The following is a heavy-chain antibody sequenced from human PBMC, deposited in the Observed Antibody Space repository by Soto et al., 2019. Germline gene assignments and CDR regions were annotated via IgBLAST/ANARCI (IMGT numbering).Heavy chain of an antibody. V-gene: IGHV5-51*01. CDR2: IYPGDSDT. CDR1: GYSFTSYW. D-gene: IGHD3-10*01. CDR3: ARHGAGFIAPFGELLGYYGMDV. J-gene: IGHJ6*02. Sequence: PGESLKITCKGSGYSFTSYWIGWVRQMPGKGLEWMGIIYPGDSDTRYSPSFQGQVTISADKSISTAYLQWSSLKASDTAMYYCARHGAGFIAPFGELLGYYGMDVWGQGTTVTVSS.